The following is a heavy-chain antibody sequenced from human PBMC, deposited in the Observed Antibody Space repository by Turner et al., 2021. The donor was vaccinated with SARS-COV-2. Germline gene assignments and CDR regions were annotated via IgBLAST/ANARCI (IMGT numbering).Heavy chain of an antibody. V-gene: IGHV4-39*01. Sequence: QLHLQESGPGLVKPSETLSLTCPVPGCSISSSSYYWGWIRQPPGEGLEWIGYIYYSGSTYYNPSLKSRVTISVDTSKNQFSLKLSSVTAADTAVYYCARHSPELRGDYFDYWGQGTLVTVSS. D-gene: IGHD1-26*01. CDR1: GCSISSSSYY. CDR3: ARHSPELRGDYFDY. CDR2: IYYSGST. J-gene: IGHJ4*02.